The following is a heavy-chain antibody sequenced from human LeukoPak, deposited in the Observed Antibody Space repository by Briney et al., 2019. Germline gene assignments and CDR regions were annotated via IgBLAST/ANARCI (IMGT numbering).Heavy chain of an antibody. CDR3: ARAYYGDHQFDY. D-gene: IGHD4-17*01. V-gene: IGHV3-48*04. CDR1: GFTFSSYG. Sequence: PGRSLRLSCAASGFTFSSYGMHWVRQAPGKGLEWVSYISSSGSTIYYADSVKGRFTISRDNAKNSLYLQMNSLRAEDTAVYYCARAYYGDHQFDYWGQGTLVTVSS. J-gene: IGHJ4*02. CDR2: ISSSGSTI.